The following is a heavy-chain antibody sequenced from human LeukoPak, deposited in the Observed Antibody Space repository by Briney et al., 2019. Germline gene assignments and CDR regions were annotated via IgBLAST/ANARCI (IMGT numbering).Heavy chain of an antibody. V-gene: IGHV3-7*01. D-gene: IGHD2-15*01. CDR1: GFTFSSYW. CDR2: INQGGSEK. Sequence: GGSLRLSCAASGFTFSSYWMSWVRQAPGKGLEWVANINQGGSEKYYVDSVKGRFTISRDNAKNSLYLQMNSLRAEDTAVYYCAREGCSGGSCYHNWFDPWGQGTLVTVSS. J-gene: IGHJ5*02. CDR3: AREGCSGGSCYHNWFDP.